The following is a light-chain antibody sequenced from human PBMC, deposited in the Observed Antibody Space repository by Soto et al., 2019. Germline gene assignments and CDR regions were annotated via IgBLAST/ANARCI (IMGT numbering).Light chain of an antibody. V-gene: IGKV1-16*01. CDR1: QGISSF. Sequence: DLQMTQSPFSLSASVGDRVTITCRASQGISSFLAWFQQKPGKAPKSLIYDASNLQNGVSSRFSGSGSDTHFTLTISSLQPEDFATYYCQQYHSYPASFGQGTRVEIK. CDR2: DAS. CDR3: QQYHSYPAS. J-gene: IGKJ1*01.